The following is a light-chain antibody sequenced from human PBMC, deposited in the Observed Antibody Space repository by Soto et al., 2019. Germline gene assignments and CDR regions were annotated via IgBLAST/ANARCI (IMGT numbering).Light chain of an antibody. CDR2: DAS. J-gene: IGKJ1*01. Sequence: FVLTQSPGTLSLSRGERATLSCRASERIYSAYLGWYQQKPGQAPRLLIYDASNRATGVPPRFSGTGSGTDFNLTISSLEPEDSAVYYCQQRSNWPRTFGQGTKVDIK. CDR3: QQRSNWPRT. CDR1: ERIYSAY. V-gene: IGKV3-11*01.